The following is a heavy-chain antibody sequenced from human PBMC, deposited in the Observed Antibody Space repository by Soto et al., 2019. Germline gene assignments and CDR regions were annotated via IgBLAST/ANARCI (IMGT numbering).Heavy chain of an antibody. D-gene: IGHD3-22*01. V-gene: IGHV1-69*13. J-gene: IGHJ2*01. CDR2: IIPIFGTA. CDR3: ARGIVVVIPYWYFDL. Sequence: SVKVSCKASGGTFSSYAISWVRQAPGQGLERMGGIIPIFGTANYAQKFQGRVTITADESTSTAYMELSSLRSEDTAVYYCARGIVVVIPYWYFDLWGRGTLVTVSS. CDR1: GGTFSSYA.